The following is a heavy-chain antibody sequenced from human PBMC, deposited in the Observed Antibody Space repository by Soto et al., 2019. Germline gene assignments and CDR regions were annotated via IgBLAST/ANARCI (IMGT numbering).Heavy chain of an antibody. CDR3: ASLLVRGVIGYYYYYGMDV. D-gene: IGHD3-10*01. Sequence: ASEKVSCKASGGTFSSYAISWVRQAPGQGLEWMGGIIPIFGTANYAQKFQGRVTITADESTSTAYMELSSLRSEDTAVYYCASLLVRGVIGYYYYYGMDVWGQGTTVTVS. V-gene: IGHV1-69*13. CDR1: GGTFSSYA. CDR2: IIPIFGTA. J-gene: IGHJ6*02.